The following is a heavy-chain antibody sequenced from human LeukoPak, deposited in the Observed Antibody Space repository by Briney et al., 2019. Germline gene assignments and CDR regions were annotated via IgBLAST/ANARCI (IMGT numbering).Heavy chain of an antibody. V-gene: IGHV4-34*01. CDR3: ARHGSGTYFVS. Sequence: PSETLSLTCAVYGGSFSGYYWSWIRQPPGKGLEWIGEINHSGSTNYNPSLKSRVTISVDTSKNQFSLKLSSVTAADTAVYYCARHGSGTYFVSWGQGTLVTVSS. D-gene: IGHD3-10*01. J-gene: IGHJ5*02. CDR2: INHSGST. CDR1: GGSFSGYY.